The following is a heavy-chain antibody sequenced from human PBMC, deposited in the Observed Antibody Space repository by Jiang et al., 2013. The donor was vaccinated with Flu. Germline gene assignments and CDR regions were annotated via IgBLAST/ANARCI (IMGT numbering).Heavy chain of an antibody. Sequence: GLVKPSETLSLTCTVSGGSISSYYWSWIRQPPGKGLEWIGYIYYSGSTNYNPSLKSRVTISVDTSKNQFSLKLSSVTAADTAVYYCARARDFWSGSNLNYFDYWGQGTLVTVSS. V-gene: IGHV4-59*01. CDR1: GGSISSYY. J-gene: IGHJ4*02. CDR3: ARARDFWSGSNLNYFDY. CDR2: IYYSGST. D-gene: IGHD3-3*01.